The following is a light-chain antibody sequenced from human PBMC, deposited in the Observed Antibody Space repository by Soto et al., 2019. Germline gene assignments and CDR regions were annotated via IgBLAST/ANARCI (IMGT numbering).Light chain of an antibody. Sequence: SYELTQPPSVSVAPGKTARITCGGNNMGSKSVHWYQQKPGQAPVLVIYYDSDRPSGIPERFSGSNSGNTATLTISRVEAGDEADYYCQVWDSSSDCYVFGTGTKLTVL. J-gene: IGLJ1*01. CDR1: NMGSKS. CDR2: YDS. V-gene: IGLV3-21*04. CDR3: QVWDSSSDCYV.